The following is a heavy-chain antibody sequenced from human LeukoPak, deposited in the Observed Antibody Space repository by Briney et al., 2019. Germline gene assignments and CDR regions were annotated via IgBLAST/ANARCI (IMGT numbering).Heavy chain of an antibody. J-gene: IGHJ4*02. CDR3: ARLIGLTIAAAATDY. V-gene: IGHV3-21*01. CDR1: GFTFSDYD. CDR2: MTTTSSYM. Sequence: GGSLRLSCAASGFTFSDYDMSRVRQAPGKGLEWVSSMTTTSSYMYYADSVKGRFTISRDNAKNSLYLQMNSLRAEDTALYYCARLIGLTIAAAATDYWAREPWSPSPQ. D-gene: IGHD6-13*01.